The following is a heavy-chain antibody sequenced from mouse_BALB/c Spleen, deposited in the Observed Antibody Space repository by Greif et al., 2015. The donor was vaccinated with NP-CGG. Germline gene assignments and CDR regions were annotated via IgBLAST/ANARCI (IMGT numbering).Heavy chain of an antibody. CDR1: GYSITSGYY. CDR2: ISYDGSN. Sequence: EVQLQQSGPGLVKPSQSLSLTCSVTGYSITSGYYWNWIRQFPGNKLEWMGYISYDGSNNYNPSLKNRISITRDTSKNQFFLKLNSVTTEDTATYYCARAYYGNFAYWGQGTLVTVSA. V-gene: IGHV3-6*02. J-gene: IGHJ3*01. D-gene: IGHD2-10*01. CDR3: ARAYYGNFAY.